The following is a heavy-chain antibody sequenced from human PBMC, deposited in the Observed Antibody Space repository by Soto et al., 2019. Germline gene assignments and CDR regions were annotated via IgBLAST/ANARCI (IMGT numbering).Heavy chain of an antibody. Sequence: QVQLQESGPGLVKPSGTLSLTCAVSGGSISSSNWWSWVRQPPGKGLEWIGEIYHSGSTNFNPSLRSPVTISVDKSRKQFTLKFSSVTAADTAVYYCARRWGEGRVDYWGQGPLVTVSS. V-gene: IGHV4-4*02. CDR3: ARRWGEGRVDY. CDR2: IYHSGST. CDR1: GGSISSSNW. D-gene: IGHD3-10*01. J-gene: IGHJ4*02.